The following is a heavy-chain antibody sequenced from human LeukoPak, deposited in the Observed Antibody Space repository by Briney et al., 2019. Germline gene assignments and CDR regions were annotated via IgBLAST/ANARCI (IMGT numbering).Heavy chain of an antibody. V-gene: IGHV3-53*01. CDR3: ARDTMVRGVKMGY. J-gene: IGHJ4*02. CDR1: GFTVSSNY. CDR2: IYSGGST. D-gene: IGHD3-10*01. Sequence: PGGSLRLSCAASGFTVSSNYMSWVRQAPGKGLEWVSVIYSGGSTYYADSVKGRFTISRDNAKNSLYLQMNSLRAEDTAVYYCARDTMVRGVKMGYWGQGTLVTVSS.